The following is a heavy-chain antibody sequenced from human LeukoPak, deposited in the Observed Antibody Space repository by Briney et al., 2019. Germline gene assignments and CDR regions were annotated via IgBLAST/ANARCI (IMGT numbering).Heavy chain of an antibody. Sequence: PGGSLRLSCAASGFTFSSYSMNWVRQAPGKGLEYVSAISSNGGSTYYANSVKGRFTISRDNSKNTLYLQMGSLRAEDMAVYYCAREGWDASSSWYSEPTPYFDYWGQGTLVTVSS. D-gene: IGHD6-13*01. CDR1: GFTFSSYS. V-gene: IGHV3-64*01. CDR3: AREGWDASSSWYSEPTPYFDY. J-gene: IGHJ4*02. CDR2: ISSNGGST.